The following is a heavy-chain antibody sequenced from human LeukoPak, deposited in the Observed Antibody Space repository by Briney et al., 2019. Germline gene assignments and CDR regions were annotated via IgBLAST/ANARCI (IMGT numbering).Heavy chain of an antibody. CDR1: GGTFSSYA. V-gene: IGHV1-69*04. J-gene: IGHJ6*02. Sequence: GASVKVSCKASGGTFSSYAISWVRQAPGQGLEWMGRIIPILGIANYAQKFQGRVTITADKSTSTAYMELSSLRSQDTAAYYCARDDASKTYYSYGMDVWGQGTTVTVSS. CDR3: ARDDASKTYYSYGMDV. CDR2: IIPILGIA.